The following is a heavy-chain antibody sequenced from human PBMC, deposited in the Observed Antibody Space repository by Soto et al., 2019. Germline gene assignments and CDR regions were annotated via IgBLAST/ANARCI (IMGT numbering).Heavy chain of an antibody. Sequence: SDSLSLTRTVCGGSISSGGYYWSWISQHPGKGLEWIGYIYYSGSTYYNPSLKSRVTISVDTSKNQFSLKLSSVTAADTAVYYCASDLFSTDYYYMDVWGKGTTVTRSS. CDR3: ASDLFSTDYYYMDV. V-gene: IGHV4-31*03. D-gene: IGHD4-4*01. CDR2: IYYSGST. CDR1: GGSISSGGYY. J-gene: IGHJ6*03.